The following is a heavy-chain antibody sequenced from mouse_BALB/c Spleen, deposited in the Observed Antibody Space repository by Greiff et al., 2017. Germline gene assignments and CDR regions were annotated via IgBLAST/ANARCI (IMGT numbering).Heavy chain of an antibody. CDR1: GFSLTGYG. CDR3: AREGILLRLRYAMDY. J-gene: IGHJ4*01. D-gene: IGHD1-2*01. CDR2: IWGDGST. V-gene: IGHV2-6-7*01. Sequence: QVQLQQSGPGLVAPSQSLSITCTVSGFSLTGYGVNWVRQPPGKGLEWLGMIWGDGSTDYNSALKSRLSISKDNSKSQVFLKMNSLQTDDTARYYCAREGILLRLRYAMDYWGQGTSVTVSS.